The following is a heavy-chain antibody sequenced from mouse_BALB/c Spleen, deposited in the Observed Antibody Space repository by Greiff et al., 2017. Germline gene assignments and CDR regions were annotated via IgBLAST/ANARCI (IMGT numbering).Heavy chain of an antibody. CDR3: ARHRYTYAMDY. V-gene: IGHV5-17*02. J-gene: IGHJ4*01. Sequence: EVQRVESGGGLVQPGGSRKLSCAASGFTFSSFGMHWVRQAPEKGLEWVAYISSGSSTIYYADTVKGRFTISRDNPKNTLFLQMTSLRSEDTAMYYCARHRYTYAMDYWGQGTSVTVSS. D-gene: IGHD2-14*01. CDR2: ISSGSSTI. CDR1: GFTFSSFG.